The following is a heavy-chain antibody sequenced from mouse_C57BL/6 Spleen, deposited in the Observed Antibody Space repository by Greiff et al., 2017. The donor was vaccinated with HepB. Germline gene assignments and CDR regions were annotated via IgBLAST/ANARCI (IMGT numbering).Heavy chain of an antibody. Sequence: QVQLQQSGPGLVQPSQSLSITCTVSGFSLTSYGVHWVRQSPGKGLEWLGVIWRGGSTDYNAAFMSRLSITKDNSKSQVFFKMNSLQADDTAIYYCAKRGAFDYGSSSYAMDYWGQGTSVTVSS. D-gene: IGHD1-1*01. V-gene: IGHV2-5*01. J-gene: IGHJ4*01. CDR2: IWRGGST. CDR3: AKRGAFDYGSSSYAMDY. CDR1: GFSLTSYG.